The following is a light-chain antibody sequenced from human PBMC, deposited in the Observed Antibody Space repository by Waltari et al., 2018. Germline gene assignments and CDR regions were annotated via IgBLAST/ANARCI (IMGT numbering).Light chain of an antibody. J-gene: IGKJ4*01. V-gene: IGKV3-20*01. CDR1: QTVTYNF. CDR2: GAS. Sequence: EIVLTQSPGTLSLSPGERATLSCRASQTVTYNFLNWYQQKPGQAPRLLIHGASSRATGIPDRFSGSGSGTDFTLTISRLEPDDFAVCYCQQYDGLVLTFGGGTKVEI. CDR3: QQYDGLVLT.